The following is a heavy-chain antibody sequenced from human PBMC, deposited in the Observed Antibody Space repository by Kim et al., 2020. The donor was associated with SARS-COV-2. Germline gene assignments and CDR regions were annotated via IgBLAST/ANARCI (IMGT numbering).Heavy chain of an antibody. CDR2: IYCSTST. D-gene: IGHD2-2*01. CDR1: GGSISSSSYY. J-gene: IGHJ5*02. V-gene: IGHV4-39*01. Sequence: SETLSLTCAVSGGSISSSSYYWGWLRQPPGKGRVWIGNIYCSTSTYYNPSLRSRVTISIDTSKHQFSLKLSSVTAADTAVYYCARHWGLFCSSTSCYVVNWFDPWGEGTLVTVSS. CDR3: ARHWGLFCSSTSCYVVNWFDP.